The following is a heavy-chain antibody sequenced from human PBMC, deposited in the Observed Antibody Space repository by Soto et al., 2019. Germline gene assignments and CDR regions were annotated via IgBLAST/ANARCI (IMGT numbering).Heavy chain of an antibody. V-gene: IGHV4-39*01. Sequence: QLQLQESGPGLVKPSETLSLTCTVSGGSISSSSHYWGWIRQPPGKGLEWIGSIYYSGSTSYNPSLKSRVTLSVDTSKNQFSLKLSSVTAADTAVYYCARRGSGSYSDYWGQGTLVTVSS. CDR2: IYYSGST. CDR1: GGSISSSSHY. D-gene: IGHD3-10*01. CDR3: ARRGSGSYSDY. J-gene: IGHJ4*02.